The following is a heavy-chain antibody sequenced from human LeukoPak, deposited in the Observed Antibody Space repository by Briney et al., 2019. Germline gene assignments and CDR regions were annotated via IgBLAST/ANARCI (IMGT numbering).Heavy chain of an antibody. CDR1: GFTFSSYA. CDR2: ISGSGGST. Sequence: GGSLRLSCAASGFTFSSYAMSWVRQAPGKGLEWVSAISGSGGSTYYADSVKGRFTFSRDNSKNTLYLQMNSLRAEDTAVYYCARASYSSSSYSVYWGQGTLVTVSS. CDR3: ARASYSSSSYSVY. V-gene: IGHV3-23*01. D-gene: IGHD6-6*01. J-gene: IGHJ4*02.